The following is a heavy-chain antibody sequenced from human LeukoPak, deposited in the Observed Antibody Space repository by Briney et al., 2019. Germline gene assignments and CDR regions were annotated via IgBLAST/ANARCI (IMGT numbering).Heavy chain of an antibody. Sequence: HPGGSLRLSCAASGFTFSSYAMSWVRQAPGKGLEWDSAISGSGGSTYYADSVKGRFTISRDNSKNTLYLQMNSLRAEDTAVYYCAKDTDPYSRAPHYFDYWGQGTLVTVSS. CDR1: GFTFSSYA. CDR3: AKDTDPYSRAPHYFDY. J-gene: IGHJ4*02. D-gene: IGHD6-13*01. CDR2: ISGSGGST. V-gene: IGHV3-23*01.